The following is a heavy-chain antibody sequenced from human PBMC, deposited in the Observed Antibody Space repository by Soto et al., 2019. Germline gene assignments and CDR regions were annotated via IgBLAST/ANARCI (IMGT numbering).Heavy chain of an antibody. CDR1: GGSISSGDDY. J-gene: IGHJ3*02. V-gene: IGHV4-30-4*01. Sequence: SETLSLTCTVSGGSISSGDDYWNWIRQPPGKGLEWIGCIYNSGSTYYNPSLQSRVVIAVDTAGTQFSLKLSSLPAADTAVYYCARAPPFATSGYYYVGAFDIWGQGTMVTVSS. CDR3: ARAPPFATSGYYYVGAFDI. CDR2: IYNSGST. D-gene: IGHD3-22*01.